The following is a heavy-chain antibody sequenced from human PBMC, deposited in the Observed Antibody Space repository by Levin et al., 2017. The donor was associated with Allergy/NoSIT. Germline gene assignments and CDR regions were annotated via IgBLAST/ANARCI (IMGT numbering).Heavy chain of an antibody. J-gene: IGHJ3*02. D-gene: IGHD3-10*01. CDR3: ASDLSRRGAFDI. CDR1: GFTFSSYA. V-gene: IGHV3-30-3*01. Sequence: GESLKISCAASGFTFSSYAMHWVRQAPGKGLEWVAVISYDGSNKYYADSVKGRFTISRDNSKNTLYLQMNSLRAEDTAVYYCASDLSRRGAFDIWGQGTMVTVSS. CDR2: ISYDGSNK.